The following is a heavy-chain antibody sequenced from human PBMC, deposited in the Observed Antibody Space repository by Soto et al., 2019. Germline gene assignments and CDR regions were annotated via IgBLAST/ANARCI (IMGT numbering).Heavy chain of an antibody. CDR3: ARHGILYGMDV. Sequence: PSETLSLTCAVYGGSFSGYYWSWIRQPPGKGLEWIGSIYYSGSTYYNPSLKSRVTISVDTSKNQFSLKLSSVTAADTAVYYCARHGILYGMDVWGQGTTVTVSS. D-gene: IGHD2-15*01. CDR1: GGSFSGYY. J-gene: IGHJ6*02. CDR2: IYYSGST. V-gene: IGHV4-34*01.